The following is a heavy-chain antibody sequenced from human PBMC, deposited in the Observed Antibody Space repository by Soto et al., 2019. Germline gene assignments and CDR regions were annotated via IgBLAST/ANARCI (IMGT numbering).Heavy chain of an antibody. CDR3: ASAAVTGTAGLDF. CDR1: GYTFSGLY. J-gene: IGHJ4*02. CDR2: INPNSGGT. V-gene: IGHV1-2*02. D-gene: IGHD6-19*01. Sequence: ASVKSSCKASGYTFSGLYMHWVRQAPGQGLEWMGWINPNSGGTKSAEKFQGRVTMTRDTSISTAYMELSRLTSDDTAVYYCASAAVTGTAGLDFWGQGTQVTVSS.